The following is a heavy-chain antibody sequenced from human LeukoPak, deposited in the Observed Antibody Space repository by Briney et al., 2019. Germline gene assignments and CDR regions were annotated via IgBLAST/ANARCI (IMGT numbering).Heavy chain of an antibody. Sequence: PSETLSLTCTVSGGSISSYYWGWIRQPPGKGLEWIGSIYYSGSTYYNPSLKSRVTISVDTSKNQFSLKLSSVTAADTAVYYCARQGGDTAMAYYFDYWGQGTLVTVSS. J-gene: IGHJ4*02. CDR1: GGSISSYY. V-gene: IGHV4-39*01. CDR2: IYYSGST. CDR3: ARQGGDTAMAYYFDY. D-gene: IGHD5-18*01.